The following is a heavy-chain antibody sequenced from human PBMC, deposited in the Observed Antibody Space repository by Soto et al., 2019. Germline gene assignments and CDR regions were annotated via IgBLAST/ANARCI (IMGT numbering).Heavy chain of an antibody. CDR1: VGSLSIGGYA. CDR3: ASGYSHGPFDY. V-gene: IGHV4-30-2*01. J-gene: IGHJ4*02. Sequence: SETLALTCAVSVGSLSIGGYAWSWIRQPPAQGREWIGYIYYSGITHYNPSLKSRVTISVDMSKNQFSLKLSSVTAADTAVYCCASGYSHGPFDYWGQGTMVTVSS. CDR2: IYYSGIT. D-gene: IGHD5-18*01.